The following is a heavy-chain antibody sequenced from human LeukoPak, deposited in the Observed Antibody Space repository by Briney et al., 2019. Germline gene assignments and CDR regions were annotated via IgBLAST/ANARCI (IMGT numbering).Heavy chain of an antibody. V-gene: IGHV3-74*01. D-gene: IGHD2-2*01. CDR2: INSDGSWT. CDR3: VSFYETY. J-gene: IGHJ4*02. Sequence: GGSLRLSCVVSGFTVNSFWMHWVRQAPGKGLVWVSHINSDGSWTSYADSVKGRFTISKDNAKNTVYLQMNNLRAEDTAVYYCVSFYETYWGRGTLVTVSS. CDR1: GFTVNSFW.